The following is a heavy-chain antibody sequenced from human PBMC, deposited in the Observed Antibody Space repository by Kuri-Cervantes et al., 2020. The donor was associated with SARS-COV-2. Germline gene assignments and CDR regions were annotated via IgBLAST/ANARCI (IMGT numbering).Heavy chain of an antibody. CDR2: ISYDGSNK. D-gene: IGHD3-3*01. J-gene: IGHJ6*02. CDR3: ARDVWSGYYYGMDV. CDR1: GFNFSRTD. V-gene: IGHV3-30-3*01. Sequence: GGSLRLSCAASGFNFSRTDMHWVRQAPGKGLEWVAVISYDGSNKYYADSVKGRFTISRDNSKNTLYLQMNSLRAEDTAVYYCARDVWSGYYYGMDVWGQGTTVTVSS.